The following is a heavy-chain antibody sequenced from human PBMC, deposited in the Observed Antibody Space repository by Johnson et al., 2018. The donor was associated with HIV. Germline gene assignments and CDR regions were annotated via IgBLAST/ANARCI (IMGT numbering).Heavy chain of an antibody. D-gene: IGHD3-16*01. CDR3: VRDDRPDGFDI. CDR1: GFTISGFY. J-gene: IGHJ3*02. V-gene: IGHV3-66*02. Sequence: EVQLVESGGGVVQPGGSLRLSCAASGFTISGFYMSWVRQAPGKVPEWLSVVSSGGTSYYADSVRGRFTVSRDNSKNTLYLQMSSLRAEDTALYYCVRDDRPDGFDIWGQGTMVTVSS. CDR2: VSSGGTS.